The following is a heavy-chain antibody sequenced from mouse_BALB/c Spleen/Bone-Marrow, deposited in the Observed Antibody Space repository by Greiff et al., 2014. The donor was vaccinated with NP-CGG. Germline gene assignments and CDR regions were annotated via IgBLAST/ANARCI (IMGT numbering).Heavy chain of an antibody. V-gene: IGHV1-9*01. J-gene: IGHJ2*01. Sequence: VMLVESGAELMKPGASVKIFCKATGYTFSSYWIEWVKQRPGHGLEWIGEILPGSGTTNYNEKFKGKATFTADTSSNTAYMQLSSLTSEDSAVYYCARGTYRYYFDYWGQGTTLTVSS. CDR2: ILPGSGTT. D-gene: IGHD2-14*01. CDR3: ARGTYRYYFDY. CDR1: GYTFSSYW.